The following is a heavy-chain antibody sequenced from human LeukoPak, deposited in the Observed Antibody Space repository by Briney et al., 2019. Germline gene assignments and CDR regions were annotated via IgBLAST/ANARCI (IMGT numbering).Heavy chain of an antibody. V-gene: IGHV3-64D*09. D-gene: IGHD2-15*01. Sequence: GGSLRLSCSASGFTFSGSAMHWVRQAPGKGLDYLSAISSNGGSTYYADSVRGRFTISRDNSKNTLYLQMSSLRADDTAAYYCVVLRLGYCGGGSCSTTDYWGQGTLVTVSS. J-gene: IGHJ4*02. CDR2: ISSNGGST. CDR3: VVLRLGYCGGGSCSTTDY. CDR1: GFTFSGSA.